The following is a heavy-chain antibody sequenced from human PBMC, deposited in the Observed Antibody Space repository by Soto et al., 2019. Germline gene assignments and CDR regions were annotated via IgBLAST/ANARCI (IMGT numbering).Heavy chain of an antibody. J-gene: IGHJ4*02. D-gene: IGHD2-15*01. CDR3: ARALGGNDY. V-gene: IGHV3-30-3*01. Sequence: GGSLRLSCAASGFTFSSYAMHWVRQAPGKGLEWVAVISYDGSNKYYADSVKGRFTISRDNSKNTLYLQMNSLRAEDTAVYYCARALGGNDYWGQGTLVTVSS. CDR1: GFTFSSYA. CDR2: ISYDGSNK.